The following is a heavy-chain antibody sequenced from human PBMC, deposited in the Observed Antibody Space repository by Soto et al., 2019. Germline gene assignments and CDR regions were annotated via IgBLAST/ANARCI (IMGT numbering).Heavy chain of an antibody. Sequence: SSETLSLTCTVSGDSISSNNNYWSWIRQPPGEGLEWIGFISYSGTTSYSPSLKSRVAISLDTSKNQFSLKLSSVTAADTAVDYCAGGIAARPLGYWGQGNLVTFSS. CDR1: GDSISSNNNY. V-gene: IGHV4-30-4*01. CDR2: ISYSGTT. CDR3: AGGIAARPLGY. D-gene: IGHD6-6*01. J-gene: IGHJ4*02.